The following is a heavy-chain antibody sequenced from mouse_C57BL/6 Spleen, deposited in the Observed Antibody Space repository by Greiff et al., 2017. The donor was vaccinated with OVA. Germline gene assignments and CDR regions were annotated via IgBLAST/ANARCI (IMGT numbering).Heavy chain of an antibody. D-gene: IGHD1-1*01. CDR1: GFSLTSYG. J-gene: IGHJ4*01. V-gene: IGHV2-9*01. CDR3: AKRNYYGSSYYAMDY. CDR2: IRGGRST. Sequence: VQLQQSGPGLVAPSPSLSITCTVSGFSLTSYGVDWVRQPPGKGLEWLGVIRGGRSTNYNSALMSRLSISKDNSKSQVFLKMNSLQNDNTAMYYCAKRNYYGSSYYAMDYWGQGTSVTVSS.